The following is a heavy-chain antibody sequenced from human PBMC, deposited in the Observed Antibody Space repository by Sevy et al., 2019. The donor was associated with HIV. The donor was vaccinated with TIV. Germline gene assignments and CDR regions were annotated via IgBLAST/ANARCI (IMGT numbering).Heavy chain of an antibody. CDR1: GFIFSSYV. J-gene: IGHJ5*02. V-gene: IGHV3-23*01. Sequence: GGSLRLSCGASGFIFSSYVMSWVRQVPGKRLEWVSSISPSGDQAFYGDSVRGRFTVSRDNSKNTMYLHMNSLGDEDKGIKYRAKGDVQNKRAGVDPWGQGTLVTVSS. D-gene: IGHD2-21*01. CDR2: ISPSGDQA. CDR3: AKGDVQNKRAGVDP.